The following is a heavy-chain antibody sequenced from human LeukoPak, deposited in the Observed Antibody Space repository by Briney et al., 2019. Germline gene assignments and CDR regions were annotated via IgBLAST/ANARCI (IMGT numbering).Heavy chain of an antibody. J-gene: IGHJ6*02. CDR3: AREKYRHYYGSGSYYNATMLYYYYGMDV. Sequence: SVKVSCKASGGTFSSYAISWVRQAPGQGLEWMGRIIPILGIANYAQKFQGRVTFTADKSTSTAYMELSSLRSEDTAVYYCAREKYRHYYGSGSYYNATMLYYYYGMDVWGQGTTVTVSS. CDR1: GGTFSSYA. D-gene: IGHD3-10*01. CDR2: IIPILGIA. V-gene: IGHV1-69*04.